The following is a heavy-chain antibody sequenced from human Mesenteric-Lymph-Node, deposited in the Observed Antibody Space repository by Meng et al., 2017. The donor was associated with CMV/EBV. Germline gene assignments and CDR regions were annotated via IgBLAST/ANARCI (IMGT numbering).Heavy chain of an antibody. CDR1: EFTFRSYW. V-gene: IGHV3-7*01. Sequence: GGSLRLSCAASEFTFRSYWMNWVRQAPGKGLEWVANIKQDGSEKDYVDSVKGRFTISRDNAKNSMYLQMNSLRAEDTAVYYCAKGYCSTTTCYHYYYYYDMDVWGQGTTVTVSS. CDR3: AKGYCSTTTCYHYYYYYDMDV. D-gene: IGHD2-2*01. CDR2: IKQDGSEK. J-gene: IGHJ6*02.